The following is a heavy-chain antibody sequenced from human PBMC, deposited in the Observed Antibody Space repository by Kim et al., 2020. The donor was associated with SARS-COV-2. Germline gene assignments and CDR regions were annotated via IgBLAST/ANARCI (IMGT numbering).Heavy chain of an antibody. CDR3: ARGAGYYYDSSGYYFGY. J-gene: IGHJ4*02. Sequence: SETLSLTCAVYGGSFSGYYWSWIRQPPGKGLEWIGEINHSGSTNYNPSLKSRVTISVDTSKNQFSLKLSSVTAADTAVYYCARGAGYYYDSSGYYFGYWGQGTLVTVSS. CDR2: INHSGST. CDR1: GGSFSGYY. V-gene: IGHV4-34*01. D-gene: IGHD3-22*01.